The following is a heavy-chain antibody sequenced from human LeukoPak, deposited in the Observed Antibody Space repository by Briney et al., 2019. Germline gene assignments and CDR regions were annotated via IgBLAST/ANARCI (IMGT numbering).Heavy chain of an antibody. CDR2: IYHSGST. D-gene: IGHD3-10*01. CDR3: ARDSVGSGSYYFDY. V-gene: IGHV4-4*02. CDR1: GGSISSSNW. J-gene: IGHJ4*02. Sequence: SSETLSLTCAVSGGSISSSNWWSWVRQPPGQGLAWIGEIYHSGSTNYNPSLKSRVTISVDKSKDQFSLKLSSVTAADTAVYYCARDSVGSGSYYFDYWGQGTLVTVSS.